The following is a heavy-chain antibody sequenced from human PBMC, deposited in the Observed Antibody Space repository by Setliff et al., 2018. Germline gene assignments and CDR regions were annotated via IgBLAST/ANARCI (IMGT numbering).Heavy chain of an antibody. CDR1: GFTFSTAW. CDR3: TTDPSPTFGGVIGAAFDF. D-gene: IGHD3-16*01. V-gene: IGHV3-15*07. J-gene: IGHJ3*01. CDR2: IKGKNDGLAT. Sequence: LRLSCAASGFTFSTAWMNWVRQAPGKGLEWVGRIKGKNDGLATDYAAPVKGRFTISRDDSKNTLYLQMNSLKTEDTAVYYCTTDPSPTFGGVIGAAFDFWGQGTMVTVS.